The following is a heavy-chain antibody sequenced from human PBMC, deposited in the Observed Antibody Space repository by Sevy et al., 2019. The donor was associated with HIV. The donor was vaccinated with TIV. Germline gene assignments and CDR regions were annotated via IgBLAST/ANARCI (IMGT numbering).Heavy chain of an antibody. Sequence: RGSLRLSCAASGFTFSTYGMHWVRQAPGKGLEWVALIWNDGINKYYSDSVRGRFTISRDNSKNTLYLQMNSLRAEDTAVYYCARDMGLAVAPDYWGQGTLVIVSS. CDR1: GFTFSTYG. D-gene: IGHD6-19*01. J-gene: IGHJ4*02. V-gene: IGHV3-33*01. CDR3: ARDMGLAVAPDY. CDR2: IWNDGINK.